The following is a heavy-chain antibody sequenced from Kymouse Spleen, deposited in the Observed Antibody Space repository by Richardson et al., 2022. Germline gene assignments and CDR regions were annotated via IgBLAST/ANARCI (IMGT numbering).Heavy chain of an antibody. CDR2: ISWNSGSI. CDR3: AKDDITMVRGVMGNYYYYYGMDV. V-gene: IGHV3-9*01. Sequence: EVQLVESGGGLVQPGRSLRLSCAASGFTFDDYAMHWVRQAPGKGLEWVSGISWNSGSIGYADSVKGRFTISRDNAKNSLYLQMNSLRAEDTALYYCAKDDITMVRGVMGNYYYYYGMDVWGQGTTVTVSS. J-gene: IGHJ6*02. D-gene: IGHD3-10*01. CDR1: GFTFDDYA.